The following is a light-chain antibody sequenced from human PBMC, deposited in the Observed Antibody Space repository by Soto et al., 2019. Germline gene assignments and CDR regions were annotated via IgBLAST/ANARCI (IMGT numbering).Light chain of an antibody. Sequence: DILMTQSTVYLSVSLGANATANCKSSQSGLSSSYNKNYLAWYQQNSGQPPKLVIYCASTRESGVPDRFSGSGSWTVFTLTISCLQAEDVAEYYCQQAYRTPWITCGQG. CDR1: QSGLSSSYNKNY. V-gene: IGKV4-1*01. CDR2: CAS. CDR3: QQAYRTPWIT. J-gene: IGKJ5*01.